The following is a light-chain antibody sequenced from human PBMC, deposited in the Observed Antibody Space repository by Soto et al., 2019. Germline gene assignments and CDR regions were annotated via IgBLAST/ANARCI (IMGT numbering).Light chain of an antibody. J-gene: IGKJ1*01. V-gene: IGKV1D-8*03. CDR3: QQYGSSPRT. CDR2: AAS. Sequence: VIWITPSPSFLSASTGERVTLSCRMSQGISSYLNWYQQKPGKAPKLLIYAASSLQSGVPSRFSGSGSGTEFTLTISRLEPEDFAVYYCQQYGSSPRTFGQGTKVDIK. CDR1: QGISSY.